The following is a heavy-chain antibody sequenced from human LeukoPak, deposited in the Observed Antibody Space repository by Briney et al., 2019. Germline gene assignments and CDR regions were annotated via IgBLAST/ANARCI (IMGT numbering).Heavy chain of an antibody. CDR2: IYYSGST. V-gene: IGHV4-59*01. CDR1: GGSISSYY. J-gene: IGHJ3*02. D-gene: IGHD4-23*01. Sequence: SETLSLTCTVSGGSISSYYWSWLRQPPGKGLEWIGYIYYSGSTNYNPSLKSRVTISVDTSKNQFSLKLSSVTAADTAVYYCARGENSDYGGNSPSFDIWGQGTMVTVSS. CDR3: ARGENSDYGGNSPSFDI.